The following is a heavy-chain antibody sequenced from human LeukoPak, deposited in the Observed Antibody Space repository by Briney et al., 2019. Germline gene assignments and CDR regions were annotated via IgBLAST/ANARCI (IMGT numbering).Heavy chain of an antibody. CDR1: GFTFTSYA. D-gene: IGHD3-10*01. CDR3: AKNGEVLSWFDP. Sequence: SGGSLKRSCAASGFTFTSYAMSWVRQAPGKGLEWVSTIGGSGGSTYYADSVKGRFTISRDNSKNTLYLQMNSLRAEDTAVYSCAKNGEVLSWFDPWGQGTLVTVSS. V-gene: IGHV3-23*01. CDR2: IGGSGGST. J-gene: IGHJ5*02.